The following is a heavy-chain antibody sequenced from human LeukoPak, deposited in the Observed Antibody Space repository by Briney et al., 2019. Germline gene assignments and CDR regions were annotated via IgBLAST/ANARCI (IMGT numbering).Heavy chain of an antibody. Sequence: GSLRLSCAASAFTFSSYSMNCVRQAPGQGLEWVSFISSSSSHIFYADSVKGRFTISRDNAKNSLYLQMNSLRAEDTAVYFCARSLSRSEVPGIRPFDPWGQGTLVIVSS. D-gene: IGHD6-13*01. V-gene: IGHV3-21*01. CDR1: AFTFSSYS. J-gene: IGHJ5*02. CDR2: ISSSSSHI. CDR3: ARSLSRSEVPGIRPFDP.